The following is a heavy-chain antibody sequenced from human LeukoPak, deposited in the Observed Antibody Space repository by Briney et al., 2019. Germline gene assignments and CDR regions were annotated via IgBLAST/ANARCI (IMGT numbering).Heavy chain of an antibody. CDR2: IYYSGST. V-gene: IGHV4-59*08. CDR3: SIAAAGWFDP. D-gene: IGHD6-13*01. CDR1: GGSISSYY. J-gene: IGHJ5*02. Sequence: SETLSLTCTVSGGSISSYYWSWIRQPPGKGLEWIGYIYYSGSTNYNPSLKSRVTISVDTSKNQFSLKLSSVTAADTAVYYCSIAAAGWFDPWGQGTLVTVSS.